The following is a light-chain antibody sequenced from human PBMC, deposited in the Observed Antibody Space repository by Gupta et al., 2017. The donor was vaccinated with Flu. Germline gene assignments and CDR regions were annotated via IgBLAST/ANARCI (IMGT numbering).Light chain of an antibody. Sequence: TTSCTGTNNVIGTYNLVSWFQQHPHQAPKLIIFEGNKRPAGISDRFSASKSANTTSLTISGLQAEDEADYYCCSYTGTMSPYVFGSGTRVTVL. CDR1: NNVIGTYNL. CDR2: EGN. J-gene: IGLJ1*01. CDR3: CSYTGTMSPYV. V-gene: IGLV2-23*01.